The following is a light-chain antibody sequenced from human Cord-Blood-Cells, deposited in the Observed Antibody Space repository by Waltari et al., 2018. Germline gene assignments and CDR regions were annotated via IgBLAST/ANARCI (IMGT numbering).Light chain of an antibody. CDR1: SSDVGGSNY. J-gene: IGLJ2*01. CDR3: SSYTSSSTLA. Sequence: QSALTQPASVSGSPGQSITISCTGTSSDVGGSNYVSWYQQHPGKAPKLMIYEVSNRPSGVSNRFSGSKSGNTASLTISGLQAEDEADYYCSSYTSSSTLAFGGGTKLTVL. CDR2: EVS. V-gene: IGLV2-14*01.